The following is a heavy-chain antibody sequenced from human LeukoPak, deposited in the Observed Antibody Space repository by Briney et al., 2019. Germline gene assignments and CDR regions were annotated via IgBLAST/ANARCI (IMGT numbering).Heavy chain of an antibody. Sequence: SETLSLTCAVYGGSFSGYYWSWIRQPPGKGLEWIGEINHSGSTNYNPSLKSRVTISVDTSKNQFSLKLSSVTAADTAVYYCARGPSYNWNSNYFPFDYWGQGTLVTVSS. D-gene: IGHD1-7*01. J-gene: IGHJ4*02. CDR1: GGSFSGYY. V-gene: IGHV4-34*01. CDR3: ARGPSYNWNSNYFPFDY. CDR2: INHSGST.